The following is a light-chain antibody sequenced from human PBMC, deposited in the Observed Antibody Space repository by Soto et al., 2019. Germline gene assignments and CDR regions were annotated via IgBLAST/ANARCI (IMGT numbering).Light chain of an antibody. CDR2: DVS. V-gene: IGLV2-11*01. CDR3: CSYAGSYPYV. CDR1: SNDVGGYNY. Sequence: QSALTQPRSVSGSPGQSVTISCTGNSNDVGGYNYVSWYQQHPGKAPKLMIYDVSKRPSGVPDRFSGSKSGNTASLTISGLQAEDEADYYCCSYAGSYPYVFGTGTKVTVL. J-gene: IGLJ1*01.